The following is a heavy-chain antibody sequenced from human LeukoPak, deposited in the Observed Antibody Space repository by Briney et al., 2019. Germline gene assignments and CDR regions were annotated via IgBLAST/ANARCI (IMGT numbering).Heavy chain of an antibody. J-gene: IGHJ6*02. V-gene: IGHV3-23*01. D-gene: IGHD4-17*01. CDR1: GFTFSNYA. Sequence: GGSLRLSCAASGFTFSNYAMSWVRQAPGKGLEWVSAISGSGGSTYYADSVKGRFTISRDNSKNTLYLQMTSLRAEDSAVYYCARGDYGDDFYYYGMDVWGQGTTVTVSS. CDR3: ARGDYGDDFYYYGMDV. CDR2: ISGSGGST.